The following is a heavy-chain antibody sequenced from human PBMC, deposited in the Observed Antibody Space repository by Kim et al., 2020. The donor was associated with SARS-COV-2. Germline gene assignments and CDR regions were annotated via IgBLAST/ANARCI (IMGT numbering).Heavy chain of an antibody. CDR1: GYSFTSYW. D-gene: IGHD5-18*01. J-gene: IGHJ4*02. Sequence: GESLKISCKGSGYSFTSYWISWVRQMPGKGLEWMGRIDPSDSYTNYSPSFQGHVTISADKSISTAYLQWSSLKASDTAMYYCARQHRTAMVDFDYWGQGTLVTVSS. CDR3: ARQHRTAMVDFDY. V-gene: IGHV5-10-1*01. CDR2: IDPSDSYT.